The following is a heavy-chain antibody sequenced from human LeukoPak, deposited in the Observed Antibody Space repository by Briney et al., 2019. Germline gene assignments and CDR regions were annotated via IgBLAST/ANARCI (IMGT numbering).Heavy chain of an antibody. D-gene: IGHD2-15*01. CDR2: IYHSGST. CDR3: ARGVVAATPDAFDI. CDR1: GGSISSGGYS. Sequence: SETLSLTCAVSGGSISSGGYSWSWIRQPPGKGLEWIGYIYHSGSTYYNPSLKSRVTISVDRSKNQFSLKLSSVTAADTAVYYCARGVVAATPDAFDIWGQGTMVTVSS. J-gene: IGHJ3*02. V-gene: IGHV4-30-2*01.